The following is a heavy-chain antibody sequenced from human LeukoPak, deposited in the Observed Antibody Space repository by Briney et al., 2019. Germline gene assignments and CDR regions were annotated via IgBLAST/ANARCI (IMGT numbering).Heavy chain of an antibody. J-gene: IGHJ4*02. CDR3: ARRIGLLWFGESYFDY. V-gene: IGHV5-51*01. CDR1: GYSFTSYW. D-gene: IGHD3-10*01. CDR2: IYPGDSDT. Sequence: KVGESLKISCKGSGYSFTSYWIGWVRQMPGKGLEWMVIIYPGDSDTRYSPSFQGQVTISADKSISTAYLQWSSLKASDTAMYYCARRIGLLWFGESYFDYWGQGTLVTVSS.